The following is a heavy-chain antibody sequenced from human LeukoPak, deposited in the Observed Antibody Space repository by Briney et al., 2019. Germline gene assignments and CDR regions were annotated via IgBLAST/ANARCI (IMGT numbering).Heavy chain of an antibody. CDR1: GFTVSSNY. D-gene: IGHD4-17*01. CDR3: ARDGADYGDADY. Sequence: GGSLRLSCAASGFTVSSNYMSWVSQAPGKGLEWVSVIYSGGSTYYADSVKGRFTISRDNSKNTLYLQMNSLRAEDTAVYYCARDGADYGDADYWGQGTLVSVSS. V-gene: IGHV3-66*01. CDR2: IYSGGST. J-gene: IGHJ4*02.